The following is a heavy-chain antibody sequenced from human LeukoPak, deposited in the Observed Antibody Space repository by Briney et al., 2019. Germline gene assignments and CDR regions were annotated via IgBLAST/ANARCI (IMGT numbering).Heavy chain of an antibody. CDR1: GGTFSSYA. V-gene: IGHV1-69*06. D-gene: IGHD1-26*01. CDR2: IIPIFGTA. Sequence: SVKVSCKASGGTFSSYAISWVRQAPGQGLEWMGGIIPIFGTANYAQKFQGRVTITADKSTSTAYMELSSLRSEDTAVYYCARVGVRTGAPIDYWGQGILVTVSS. J-gene: IGHJ4*02. CDR3: ARVGVRTGAPIDY.